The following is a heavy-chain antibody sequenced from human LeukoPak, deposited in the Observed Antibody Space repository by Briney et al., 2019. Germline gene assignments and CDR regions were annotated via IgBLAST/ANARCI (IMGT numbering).Heavy chain of an antibody. V-gene: IGHV3-21*01. CDR3: ARGGSGWGRLTSGWFDP. D-gene: IGHD6-19*01. CDR1: GFTFSSYT. Sequence: GGSLRLSCAASGFTFSSYTMNWVRQAPGKGLEWVSSISSSSSYTYYADSVKGRFTTSRDNAKNSLYLQMNSLRAEDTAVYYCARGGSGWGRLTSGWFDPWGQGTLVIVSS. CDR2: ISSSSSYT. J-gene: IGHJ5*02.